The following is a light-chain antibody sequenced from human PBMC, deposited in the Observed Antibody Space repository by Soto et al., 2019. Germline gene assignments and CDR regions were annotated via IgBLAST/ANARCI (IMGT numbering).Light chain of an antibody. J-gene: IGKJ5*01. CDR2: DAS. V-gene: IGKV3-11*01. CDR3: QQSYSIPIT. Sequence: EIVMTQSPATLSVSPGERATLSCRAGQGVSSYLAWYQQKPGQAPRLLIYDASNRATGIPARFSGSGSGTDFTLTISRLEPEDFATYHCQQSYSIPITFGQGTRLEIK. CDR1: QGVSSY.